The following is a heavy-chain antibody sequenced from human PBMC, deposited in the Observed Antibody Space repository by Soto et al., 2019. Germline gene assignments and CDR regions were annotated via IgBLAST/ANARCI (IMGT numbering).Heavy chain of an antibody. Sequence: GGALRLSCAATEFTFNIYAMHWVRQVPGKGLERVAGMSSDGSDKYYADSVKGRFTISRDNSKNTLYLHMHSLRAEDRAVYYSAEGLIRGVDGGRCGFDYWGQGTRVNVSA. D-gene: IGHD2-8*01. J-gene: IGHJ4*02. CDR2: MSSDGSDK. CDR1: EFTFNIYA. V-gene: IGHV3-30*18. CDR3: AEGLIRGVDGGRCGFDY.